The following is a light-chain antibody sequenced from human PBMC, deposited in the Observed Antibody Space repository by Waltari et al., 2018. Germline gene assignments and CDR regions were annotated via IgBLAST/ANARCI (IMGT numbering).Light chain of an antibody. CDR2: DTT. CDR1: SSNIGADYD. Sequence: QSVLTQPPSVSGAPGQRVTISCTGGSSNIGADYDVHWYQQLPGTAPKLLIFDTTNRPSGVPNRFSGPKSGTSAFLAITGLQPEDEADYYCQSYDSSLSGWRVFGTGTKVTVL. V-gene: IGLV1-40*01. CDR3: QSYDSSLSGWRV. J-gene: IGLJ1*01.